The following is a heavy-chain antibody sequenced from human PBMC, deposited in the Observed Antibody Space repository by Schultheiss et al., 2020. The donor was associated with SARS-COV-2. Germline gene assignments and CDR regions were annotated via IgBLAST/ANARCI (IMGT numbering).Heavy chain of an antibody. CDR3: ARAIGYDYIWGSYRSPWAFDI. CDR1: GGSISSGGYY. J-gene: IGHJ3*02. V-gene: IGHV4-61*08. D-gene: IGHD3-16*02. Sequence: SETLSLTCTVSGGSISSGGYYWSWIRQHPGKGLEWIGYIYYSGSTNYNPSLKSRVTISVDTSKNQFSLKLSSVTAADTAVYYCARAIGYDYIWGSYRSPWAFDIWGQGTMVTVSS. CDR2: IYYSGST.